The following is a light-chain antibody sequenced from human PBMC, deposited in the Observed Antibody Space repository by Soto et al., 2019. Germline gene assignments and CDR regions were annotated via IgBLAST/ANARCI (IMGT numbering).Light chain of an antibody. V-gene: IGLV2-14*03. CDR2: DVS. J-gene: IGLJ2*01. CDR1: SSDVGDYDY. Sequence: QSVLTQPVSVSGSPGQSITISCTGTSSDVGDYDYVSWYQQHPGKAPKLMIFDVSNRPSGVSNRFSGSKSGNTASLTISGLQAEDEADYYCSSYTSSSTVVFGGGTKLTVL. CDR3: SSYTSSSTVV.